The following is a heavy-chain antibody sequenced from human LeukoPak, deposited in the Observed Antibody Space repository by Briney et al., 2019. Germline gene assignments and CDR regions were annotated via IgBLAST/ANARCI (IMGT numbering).Heavy chain of an antibody. CDR2: ISWNSGSI. CDR1: GFTFSSYA. D-gene: IGHD3-22*01. Sequence: PGRSLRLSCAASGFTFSSYAMHWVRQAPGKGLEWVSGISWNSGSIGYADSVKGRFTISRDNAKNSLYLQMNSLRAEDTALYYCARRYSPYYYDSSGYYSDAFDIWGQGTMVTVSS. CDR3: ARRYSPYYYDSSGYYSDAFDI. V-gene: IGHV3-9*01. J-gene: IGHJ3*02.